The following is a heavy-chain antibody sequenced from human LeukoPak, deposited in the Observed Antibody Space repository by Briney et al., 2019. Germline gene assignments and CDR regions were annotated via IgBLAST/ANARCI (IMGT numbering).Heavy chain of an antibody. CDR1: GFTFSSYG. J-gene: IGHJ6*03. CDR3: AKVLRYFDWLSRAYYYYYMDV. Sequence: GGSLRLSCAASGFTFSSYGMHWVRQAPGKGLEGVAFIRYDGSNKYYADSVKGRFTISRDNSKNTLYLQMNSLRAEDTAVYYCAKVLRYFDWLSRAYYYYYMDVWGKGTTVTISS. V-gene: IGHV3-30*02. D-gene: IGHD3-9*01. CDR2: IRYDGSNK.